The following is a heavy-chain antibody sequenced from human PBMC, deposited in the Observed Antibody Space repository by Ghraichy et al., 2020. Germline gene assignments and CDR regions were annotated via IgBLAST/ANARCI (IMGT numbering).Heavy chain of an antibody. CDR2: IYYSGST. Sequence: SETLSLTCTVSGGSISSSSYYWGWIRQPPGKGLEWIGSIYYSGSTYYNPSLKSRVTISVDTSKNQFSLKLSSVTAADTAVYYCARQYYYDSSGFDYWGQGTLVTVSS. D-gene: IGHD3-22*01. CDR1: GGSISSSSYY. CDR3: ARQYYYDSSGFDY. J-gene: IGHJ4*02. V-gene: IGHV4-39*01.